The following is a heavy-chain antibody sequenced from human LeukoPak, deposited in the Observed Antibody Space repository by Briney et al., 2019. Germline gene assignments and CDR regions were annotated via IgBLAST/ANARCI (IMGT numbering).Heavy chain of an antibody. V-gene: IGHV1-2*06. Sequence: ASVMVSCKASGYTFTNYYIHWVGQAPGQGLEWMGRINPNTGATKYAQKFQGRVSMIRDRSINTAFMDLSRLRYDDTAVYYCARDQGDGGNSFDPWGQGTPVTVSS. CDR1: GYTFTNYY. J-gene: IGHJ5*02. CDR3: ARDQGDGGNSFDP. CDR2: INPNTGAT. D-gene: IGHD4-23*01.